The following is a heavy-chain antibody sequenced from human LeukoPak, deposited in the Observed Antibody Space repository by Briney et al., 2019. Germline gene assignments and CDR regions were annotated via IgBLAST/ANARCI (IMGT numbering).Heavy chain of an antibody. V-gene: IGHV4-39*01. D-gene: IGHD3-9*01. J-gene: IGHJ4*02. CDR1: GGSISSSSYY. CDR3: ARGGLRYFDWLHRSYYFDY. CDR2: IYYSGST. Sequence: SETLSLTCTVSGGSISSSSYYWGWIRQPPGKGLEWIGSIYYSGSTYYNPSLKSRVTISVDTSKNQFSLKLSSVTAADTAVYYCARGGLRYFDWLHRSYYFDYWGQGTLVTVS.